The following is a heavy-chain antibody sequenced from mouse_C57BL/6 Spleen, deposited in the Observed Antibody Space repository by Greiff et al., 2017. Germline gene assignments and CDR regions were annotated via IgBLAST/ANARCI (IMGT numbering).Heavy chain of an antibody. CDR1: GYTFTSYW. V-gene: IGHV1-61*01. D-gene: IGHD1-1*01. J-gene: IGHJ3*01. CDR3: ARGGLRYPFAY. CDR2: IYPSDSET. Sequence: VQLQQPGAELVRPGSSVKLSCKASGYTFTSYWMDWVKQRPGQGLEWIGNIYPSDSETHYNQKFKDKATLTVDKSSSTAYMQLSSLTSEDSAVYYGARGGLRYPFAYWGQGTLVTVSA.